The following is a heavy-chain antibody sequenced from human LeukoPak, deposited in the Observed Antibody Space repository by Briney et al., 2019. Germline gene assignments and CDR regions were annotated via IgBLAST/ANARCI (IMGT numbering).Heavy chain of an antibody. V-gene: IGHV3-23*01. CDR1: GFTVSSYA. D-gene: IGHD1-26*01. CDR2: ISSSGGRT. CDR3: AKEDHGTYSTAFDY. Sequence: GGSLRLSCAASGFTVSSYAMSWVRQAPGKGLEWVSGISSSGGRTYYADSVKGRFTFSRDNAKNTVFLQMNSLRAEDTALYYCAKEDHGTYSTAFDYWGQGTLVTVSS. J-gene: IGHJ4*02.